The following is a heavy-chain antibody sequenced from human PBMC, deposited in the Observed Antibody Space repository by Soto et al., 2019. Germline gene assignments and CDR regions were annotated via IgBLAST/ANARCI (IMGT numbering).Heavy chain of an antibody. J-gene: IGHJ4*02. V-gene: IGHV3-23*01. CDR3: XXXXXXXXXXXXXDY. Sequence: EVQLLESGGGLVQPGGSLRLSCAPSGFTFSNFAMGWVRQAPGKGLEWVSHISAAGRTTYYADSVKGRFTISRDNSKXXXXXXXXXXXXXXXXXXXXXXXXXXXXXXXXXDYWGQGSLVTVSS. CDR2: ISAAGRTT. CDR1: GFTFSNFA.